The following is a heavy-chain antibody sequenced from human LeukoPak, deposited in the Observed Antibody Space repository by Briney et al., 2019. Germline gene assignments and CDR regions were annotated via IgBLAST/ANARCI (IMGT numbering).Heavy chain of an antibody. Sequence: GVSLRLSCAASGFTFSSYAMSWVRQAPGRGLEWVSSISGGGAVTYYADSVKGRFTISRDNSKNTVYLQMNSLRAEDTAVYYCAKEPRVATIEIFDYWGQGTLVTVSS. CDR2: ISGGGAVT. D-gene: IGHD5-12*01. CDR1: GFTFSSYA. J-gene: IGHJ4*02. V-gene: IGHV3-23*01. CDR3: AKEPRVATIEIFDY.